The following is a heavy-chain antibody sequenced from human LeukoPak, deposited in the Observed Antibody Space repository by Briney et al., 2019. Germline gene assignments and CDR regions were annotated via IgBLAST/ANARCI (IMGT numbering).Heavy chain of an antibody. CDR3: AKDEEGYSSGWYGS. D-gene: IGHD6-19*01. J-gene: IGHJ5*01. CDR2: ISYDGSNK. Sequence: GGSLRLSCAASGFTLSSYGMHWVRQAPGKGLEWVAVISYDGSNKYYADSVKGRFTISRDNSKNTLYLQMNSLRAEDTAVYYCAKDEEGYSSGWYGSWGQGTLVTVSS. CDR1: GFTLSSYG. V-gene: IGHV3-30*18.